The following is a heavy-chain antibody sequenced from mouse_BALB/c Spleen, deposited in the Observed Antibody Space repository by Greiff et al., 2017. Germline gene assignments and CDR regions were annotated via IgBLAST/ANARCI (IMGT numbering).Heavy chain of an antibody. CDR2: ISSGSSTI. V-gene: IGHV5-17*02. D-gene: IGHD1-1*01. CDR3: ARVYYYGSSYDAMDY. Sequence: EVQLVESGGGLVQPGGSRKLSCAASGFTFSSFGMHWVRQAPEKGLEWVAYISSGSSTIYYADTVKGRFTISRDNPKNTLFLQMTSLRSEDTAMYYCARVYYYGSSYDAMDYWGQGTSVTVSS. CDR1: GFTFSSFG. J-gene: IGHJ4*01.